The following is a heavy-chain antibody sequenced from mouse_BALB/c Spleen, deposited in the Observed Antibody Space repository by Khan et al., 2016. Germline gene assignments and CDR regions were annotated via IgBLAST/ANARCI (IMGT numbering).Heavy chain of an antibody. J-gene: IGHJ4*01. CDR1: GDSITSGY. D-gene: IGHD1-2*01. CDR3: ARSSTASYYAMDD. CDR2: ISYSGTT. Sequence: EVQLQESGPSLVTPSQTLSLTCSVTGDSITSGYWNWIRKFPGNKLEYMGYISYSGTTYYNPSLKSRISITRDTSKNQYNLQLNSVTTEDTATYYCARSSTASYYAMDDWGQGTTVTVSS. V-gene: IGHV3-8*02.